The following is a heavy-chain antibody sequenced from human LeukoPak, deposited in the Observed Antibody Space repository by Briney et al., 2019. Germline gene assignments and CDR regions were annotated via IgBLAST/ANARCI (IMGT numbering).Heavy chain of an antibody. CDR2: IIPIFGTA. V-gene: IGHV1-69*05. J-gene: IGHJ4*02. Sequence: SVKVSCKASGGTFSSYAISWVRQAPGQGLEWMGGIIPIFGTANYAQKLQGRVTMTTDTSTSTAYMELRSLRSDDTAVYYCSLGGNFFDYWGQGTLVTVSS. CDR3: SLGGNFFDY. CDR1: GGTFSSYA. D-gene: IGHD3-16*01.